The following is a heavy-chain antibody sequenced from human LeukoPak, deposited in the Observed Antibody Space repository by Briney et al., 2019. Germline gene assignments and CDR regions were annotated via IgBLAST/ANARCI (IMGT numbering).Heavy chain of an antibody. Sequence: GGSLRLSCAASGFTFSSYAMHWVRQAPGKGLEWVAVISYDGSNKYYADSVKGRFTISRDNSKNTLYLQMNSLRAEDTAVYYCAKAAFGGVIVIDYWGQGTLVTVSS. CDR1: GFTFSSYA. J-gene: IGHJ4*02. CDR2: ISYDGSNK. V-gene: IGHV3-30-3*01. CDR3: AKAAFGGVIVIDY. D-gene: IGHD3-16*02.